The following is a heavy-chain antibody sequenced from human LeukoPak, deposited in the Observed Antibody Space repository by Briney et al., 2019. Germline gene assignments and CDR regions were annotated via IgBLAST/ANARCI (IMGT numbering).Heavy chain of an antibody. Sequence: SETLSLTCTVSGGSISTNYWNWIRQPAGKGLEWIGRIYVTGTTYYNPSLKSRLTMSVGASRNQFFLNLSSVTAADTAVYYCARGGPDLAREYFQYWGQGTLVTVS. D-gene: IGHD5-12*01. CDR3: ARGGPDLAREYFQY. CDR1: GGSISTNY. CDR2: IYVTGTT. J-gene: IGHJ1*01. V-gene: IGHV4-4*07.